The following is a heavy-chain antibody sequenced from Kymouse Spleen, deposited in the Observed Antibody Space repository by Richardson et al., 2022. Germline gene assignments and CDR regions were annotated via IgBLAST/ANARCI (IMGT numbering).Heavy chain of an antibody. CDR1: GGSFSGYY. V-gene: IGHV4-34*01. Sequence: QVQLQQWGAGLLKPSETLSLTCAVYGGSFSGYYWSWIRQPPGKGLEWIGEINHSGSTNYNPSLKSRVTISVDTSKNQFSLKLSSVTAADTAVYYCARAGYCTNGVCYTSFDYWGQGTLVTVSS. D-gene: IGHD2-8*01. CDR2: INHSGST. CDR3: ARAGYCTNGVCYTSFDY. J-gene: IGHJ4*02.